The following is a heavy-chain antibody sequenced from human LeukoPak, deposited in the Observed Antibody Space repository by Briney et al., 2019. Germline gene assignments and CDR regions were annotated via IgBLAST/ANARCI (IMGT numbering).Heavy chain of an antibody. J-gene: IGHJ4*02. D-gene: IGHD6-19*01. CDR1: GFTFDDYA. CDR3: AKDITAVAGFDY. V-gene: IGHV3-9*01. Sequence: GGSLRLSCAASGFTFDDYAMHWVRQAPGKGLEWVSGISWNSGSIGYADSVKGRFTISRDNAKNSLYLQMNSLRAEDTALYYCAKDITAVAGFDYWGQGTLVTVSS. CDR2: ISWNSGSI.